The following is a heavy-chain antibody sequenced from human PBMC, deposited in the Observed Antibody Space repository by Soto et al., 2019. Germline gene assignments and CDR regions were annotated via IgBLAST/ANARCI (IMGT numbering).Heavy chain of an antibody. CDR2: INHSGST. V-gene: IGHV4-34*01. J-gene: IGHJ4*02. CDR1: GGSFSGYY. Sequence: SETMSLTCAVYGGSFSGYYWSWIRQPPGKGLEWIGEINHSGSTNYNPSLKSRVTISVDTSKNQFSLKLSSVTAADTAVYYCARGFTSSRAIDYWGQGTLVTVSS. CDR3: ARGFTSSRAIDY. D-gene: IGHD2-2*01.